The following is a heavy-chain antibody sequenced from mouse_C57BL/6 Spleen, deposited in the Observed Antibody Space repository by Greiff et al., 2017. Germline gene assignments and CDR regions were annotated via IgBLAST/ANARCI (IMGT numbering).Heavy chain of an antibody. CDR3: ARRGGGAMDY. J-gene: IGHJ4*01. Sequence: VQLQQSGPELVKPGASVKISCKASGYTFTDYYMNWVKQSHGKSLEWIGDINPNNGGTSYNQKFKGKATLTVDKSSSTAYMELRSLTSVDSAVYYCARRGGGAMDYWGQGTSVTVSS. CDR2: INPNNGGT. CDR1: GYTFTDYY. V-gene: IGHV1-26*01.